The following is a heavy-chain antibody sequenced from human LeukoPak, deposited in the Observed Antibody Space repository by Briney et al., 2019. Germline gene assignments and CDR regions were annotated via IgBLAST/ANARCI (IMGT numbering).Heavy chain of an antibody. V-gene: IGHV1-18*01. J-gene: IGHJ3*02. CDR2: ISVYNGNT. CDR1: GYNFMNYG. D-gene: IGHD2-21*02. Sequence: ASVKVSCKASGYNFMNYGFSWVRQAPGQGLEWMGWISVYNGNTNYAQNLQGRVTMTTDTSTSTAYMELRSLRSEDTAVYYCARARHIVVVTAADAFDIWGQGTMVTVSS. CDR3: ARARHIVVVTAADAFDI.